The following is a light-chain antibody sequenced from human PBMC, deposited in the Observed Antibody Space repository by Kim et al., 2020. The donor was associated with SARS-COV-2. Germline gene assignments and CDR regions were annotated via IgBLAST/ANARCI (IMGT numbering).Light chain of an antibody. CDR1: QSVSSNS. V-gene: IGKV3-20*01. CDR2: GAS. J-gene: IGKJ5*01. Sequence: EIVLTQSPGTLSLSPGERATLSCRASQSVSSNSLAWYQKKGDQAPRLLIYGASNSATGIPDRFSGRGSATDFTLTISGLEPEDFALYYCQYDGSSLVTFGQGTRLEIK. CDR3: QYDGSSLVT.